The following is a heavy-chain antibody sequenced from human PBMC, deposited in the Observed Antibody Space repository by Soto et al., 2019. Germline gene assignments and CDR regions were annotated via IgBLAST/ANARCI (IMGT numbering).Heavy chain of an antibody. D-gene: IGHD2-15*01. CDR1: GYTFTSYG. CDR3: ARHYCSGGSCYSSAAYYYYYGMDV. V-gene: IGHV1-18*01. CDR2: ISAYNGNT. Sequence: QVQLVQSGAEVKKPGASVKVSCKASGYTFTSYGISWVRQAPGQGLEWMGWISAYNGNTNYAQKLQGRVTMTTATSTSTAYMELRSLRSDDTAVYYCARHYCSGGSCYSSAAYYYYYGMDVWGQGTTVTVSS. J-gene: IGHJ6*02.